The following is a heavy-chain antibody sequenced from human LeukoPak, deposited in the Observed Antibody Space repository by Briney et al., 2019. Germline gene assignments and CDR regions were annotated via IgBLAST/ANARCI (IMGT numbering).Heavy chain of an antibody. CDR2: INPNSGGT. CDR1: GYSFTGHY. CDR3: ARDREVGSTDDAFDI. Sequence: ASVKVSCKASGYSFTGHYVHWVRQAPGQGLEWMGRINPNSGGTNYSQKFQGRVTVTRDTSVSTAYMELRGLRHDDTAVYYCARDREVGSTDDAFDIWGQGTMVTVSS. D-gene: IGHD1-26*01. V-gene: IGHV1-2*06. J-gene: IGHJ3*02.